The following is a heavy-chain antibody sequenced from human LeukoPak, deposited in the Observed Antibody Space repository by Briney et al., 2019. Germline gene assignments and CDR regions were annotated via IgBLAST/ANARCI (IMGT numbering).Heavy chain of an antibody. V-gene: IGHV4-61*02. CDR2: IYTSGST. J-gene: IGHJ6*03. Sequence: SETLSLTCTVSGGSISSGSYYWSWIRQPAGKGLEWIGRIYTSGSTNYNPSLKSRVTISVDTSKNQFSLKLSSVTAADTAVYYCATGSSIYYYYYYMDVWGKGTTVTVSS. D-gene: IGHD2/OR15-2a*01. CDR1: GGSISSGSYY. CDR3: ATGSSIYYYYYYMDV.